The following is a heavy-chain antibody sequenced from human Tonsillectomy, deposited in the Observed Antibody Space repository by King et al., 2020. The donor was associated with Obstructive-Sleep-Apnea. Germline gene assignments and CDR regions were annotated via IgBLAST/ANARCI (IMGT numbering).Heavy chain of an antibody. D-gene: IGHD3-22*01. J-gene: IGHJ4*02. CDR1: GGSISTYY. CDR2: IYTSGST. CDR3: AREDYYASSGYYAPFFDY. V-gene: IGHV4-4*07. Sequence: QLQESGPRLVKPSETLSLTCTVSGGSISTYYWSWIRQPAGKGLEWIGRIYTSGSTDYNPSLKSRVTMSVDTSKNQFSLRLNSVTAADTAVYYCAREDYYASSGYYAPFFDYWGQGTLVTVSS.